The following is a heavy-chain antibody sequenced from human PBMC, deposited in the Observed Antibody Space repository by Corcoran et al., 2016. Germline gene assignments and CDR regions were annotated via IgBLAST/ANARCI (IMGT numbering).Heavy chain of an antibody. V-gene: IGHV3-15*01. CDR2: ITHKVTGETT. Sequence: EVQLVESGGGLVKPGGSLRLSCAVSGFTFSSAWMSWFRQAPGKGLQWVGRITHKVTGETTDYAAPVQGRFTISRDDSKNTVYLQMDSLKTEDAAVYYCATDYGPEHWGQGTLVTVSS. J-gene: IGHJ4*02. D-gene: IGHD4-17*01. CDR3: ATDYGPEH. CDR1: GFTFSSAW.